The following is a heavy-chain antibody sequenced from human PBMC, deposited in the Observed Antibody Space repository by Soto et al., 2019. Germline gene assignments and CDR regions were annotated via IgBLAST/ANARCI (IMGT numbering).Heavy chain of an antibody. CDR2: ISGSGDNT. V-gene: IGHV3-23*01. CDR3: AKLTLVLALGFDY. J-gene: IGHJ4*02. CDR1: GFTFSNYV. Sequence: EVHLLDSGGGLVQPGGSLRLSCAASGFTFSNYVMSWVRQAPGKGLEWVSSISGSGDNTYYADSVKGRFTTSRDNSKNTLCLQMNCLRVEDTAVYYCAKLTLVLALGFDYWGQGTLVTVSS. D-gene: IGHD3-10*01.